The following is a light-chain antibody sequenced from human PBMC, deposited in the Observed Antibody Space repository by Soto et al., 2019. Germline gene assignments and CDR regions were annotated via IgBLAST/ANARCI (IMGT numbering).Light chain of an antibody. V-gene: IGKV3-11*01. J-gene: IGKJ1*01. CDR3: QQRSSWPWT. Sequence: EIVMTQSPATLSVSPGERATLSCRASQRLSNTLAWYQQKPGQAPRLLIYVASIRAAGVPARFSGSGSGTDFTLTISSLEPEDFAVYYCQQRSSWPWTFGQGTKVDIK. CDR1: QRLSNT. CDR2: VAS.